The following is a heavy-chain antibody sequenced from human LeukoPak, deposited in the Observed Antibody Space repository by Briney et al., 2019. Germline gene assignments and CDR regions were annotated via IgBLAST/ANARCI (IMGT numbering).Heavy chain of an antibody. CDR2: INSDGSST. J-gene: IGHJ5*02. Sequence: PGGSLRLSCAASGFXFSRYWMHWVRQAPGKGLVWVSRINSDGSSTNYADSVKGRFTISRDNAKNTLYLQMNSLTAEDTAVYYCARDRGYQMVDPWGQGTLVTVSS. D-gene: IGHD5-12*01. CDR1: GFXFSRYW. CDR3: ARDRGYQMVDP. V-gene: IGHV3-74*01.